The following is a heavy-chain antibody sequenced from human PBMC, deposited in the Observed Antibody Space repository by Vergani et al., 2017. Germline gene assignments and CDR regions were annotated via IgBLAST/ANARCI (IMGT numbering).Heavy chain of an antibody. CDR3: AKGEPTYYYDSSGSSNWFDP. J-gene: IGHJ5*02. CDR1: GFTFSSYA. CDR2: ISGSGGST. D-gene: IGHD3-22*01. Sequence: EVQLLESGGGLVQPGGSLRLSCAASGFTFSSYATSWVRQAPEKGLEWVSTISGSGGSTYYADSVKGRFTISRDNFKNTLYLQMNSLRAEDTAVYYCAKGEPTYYYDSSGSSNWFDPWGQGTLVTVSS. V-gene: IGHV3-23*01.